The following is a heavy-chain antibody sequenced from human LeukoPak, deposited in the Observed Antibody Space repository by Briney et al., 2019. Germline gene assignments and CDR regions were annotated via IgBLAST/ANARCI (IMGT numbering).Heavy chain of an antibody. Sequence: RPGRSLRLSCAASGFTFSSYAMHWVRQAPGKGLEWVAVISYDGSNKYYADSVKGRFTISRDNSRTPLYLQMNSLRAEDTAVYYCAKDGYSSGWAFDYWGQGTLVTVSS. J-gene: IGHJ4*02. V-gene: IGHV3-30-3*01. CDR1: GFTFSSYA. CDR3: AKDGYSSGWAFDY. D-gene: IGHD6-19*01. CDR2: ISYDGSNK.